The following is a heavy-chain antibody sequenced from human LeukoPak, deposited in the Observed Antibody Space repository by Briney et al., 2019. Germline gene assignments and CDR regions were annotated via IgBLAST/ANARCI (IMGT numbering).Heavy chain of an antibody. Sequence: ASVKVSCKASGGTFSSYAISWVRQAPGQGREWMGRIIPILGIANYAQKFQGRVTITADKSTSTAYMELSSLRSEDTAVYYCARVCSSGFCDAFDIWGQGTMVTVSS. V-gene: IGHV1-69*04. CDR3: ARVCSSGFCDAFDI. D-gene: IGHD3-22*01. CDR1: GGTFSSYA. J-gene: IGHJ3*02. CDR2: IIPILGIA.